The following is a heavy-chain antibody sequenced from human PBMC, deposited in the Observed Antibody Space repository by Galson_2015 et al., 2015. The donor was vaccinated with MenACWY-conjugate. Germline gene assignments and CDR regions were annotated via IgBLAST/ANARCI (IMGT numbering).Heavy chain of an antibody. Sequence: SLRLSCAASGFTFSTYSMNWVRQAPGKGLEWVSSISSSSIYIYYTDSVKGRFTISRDNAKNSPYLQMNSLRVEDTAVYYCTRRTGGSYDYRGQGTLVTVSS. V-gene: IGHV3-21*01. CDR3: TRRTGGSYDY. CDR2: ISSSSIYI. D-gene: IGHD1-26*01. CDR1: GFTFSTYS. J-gene: IGHJ4*02.